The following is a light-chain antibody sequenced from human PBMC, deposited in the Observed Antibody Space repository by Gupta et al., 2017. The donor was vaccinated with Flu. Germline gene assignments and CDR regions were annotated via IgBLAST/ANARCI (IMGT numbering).Light chain of an antibody. Sequence: SYELTQPPSVSVSQGQTARITCSGDALSKEYGYWYQQKAGQAPVLGMYKDTERPSGIPERFSGSSSGTTVTLAIRGVQAEDEADYYCQSADSSANYRVFGGGTKLTVL. CDR3: QSADSSANYRV. J-gene: IGLJ3*02. CDR2: KDT. CDR1: ALSKEY. V-gene: IGLV3-25*02.